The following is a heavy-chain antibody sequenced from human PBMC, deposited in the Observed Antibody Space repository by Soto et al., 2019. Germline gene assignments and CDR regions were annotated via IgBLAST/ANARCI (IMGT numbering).Heavy chain of an antibody. Sequence: PSETLSLTCAVSGGSISSGGYSWSWIRQPPGKGLEWIGYIYHSGSTYYNPSLKSRVTISVDGSKNQFSLKPSSVTAADTAVYYCARGIVATWYFDYWGQGTLVTVSS. CDR2: IYHSGST. J-gene: IGHJ4*02. V-gene: IGHV4-30-2*01. CDR1: GGSISSGGYS. D-gene: IGHD5-12*01. CDR3: ARGIVATWYFDY.